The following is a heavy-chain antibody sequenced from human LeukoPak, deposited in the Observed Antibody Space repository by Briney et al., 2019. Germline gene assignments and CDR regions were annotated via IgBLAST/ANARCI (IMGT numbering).Heavy chain of an antibody. Sequence: HAGGSLRLSCAASGFTVSSNYMSWVRQAPGKGLEWVSVIYSGGSTYYADSVKGRFTISKHNSKNTLYLQMNSLRAEDTAVYYCARYYGDYVIGYFDYWGQGTLVTVSS. J-gene: IGHJ4*02. CDR3: ARYYGDYVIGYFDY. D-gene: IGHD4-17*01. CDR1: GFTVSSNY. V-gene: IGHV3-53*04. CDR2: IYSGGST.